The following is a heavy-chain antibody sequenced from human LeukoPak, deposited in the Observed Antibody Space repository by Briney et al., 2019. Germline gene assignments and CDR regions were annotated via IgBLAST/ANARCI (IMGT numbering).Heavy chain of an antibody. CDR3: ARVASYYDSSGYNSGYFDY. CDR1: GFTFSSYW. Sequence: GGSLRLSCAASGFTFSSYWMHWVRQAPGKGLVWVSRINSDGSSTSYADSVKGRFTISRDNAKNTLYLQMNSLRAEDTAVYYCARVASYYDSSGYNSGYFDYWGQGTLVTVSS. CDR2: INSDGSST. V-gene: IGHV3-74*01. D-gene: IGHD3-22*01. J-gene: IGHJ4*02.